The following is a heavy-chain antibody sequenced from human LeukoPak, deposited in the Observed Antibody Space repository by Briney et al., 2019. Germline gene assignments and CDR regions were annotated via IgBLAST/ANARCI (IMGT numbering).Heavy chain of an antibody. V-gene: IGHV3-15*01. Sequence: GSLRLSCAASGFPFSNAWMSWVRPAPGKGLEWVGRIKSKTDGGTTDYAAPVKGRFTISRDDSKNTLYLQMNSLKTEDTAVYYCTTDGYGDPPLGPWGQGTLVTVSS. CDR1: GFPFSNAW. CDR2: IKSKTDGGTT. D-gene: IGHD4-17*01. CDR3: TTDGYGDPPLGP. J-gene: IGHJ5*02.